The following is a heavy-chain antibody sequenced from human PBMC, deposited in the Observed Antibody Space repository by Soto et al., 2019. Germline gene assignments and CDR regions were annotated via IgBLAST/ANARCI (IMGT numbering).Heavy chain of an antibody. D-gene: IGHD1-20*01. Sequence: QVQLQESGPRLVKPSQTLSLTCTVSGGSISSGGYYWSWIRQHPGKGLEWIGYIYYSGSTYYNPSLKSRVTISVDTSKNQFSLKLSSVTAADTAVYYCARSSYNWNDEVNYWGQGTLVTVSS. J-gene: IGHJ4*02. CDR3: ARSSYNWNDEVNY. CDR1: GGSISSGGYY. CDR2: IYYSGST. V-gene: IGHV4-31*03.